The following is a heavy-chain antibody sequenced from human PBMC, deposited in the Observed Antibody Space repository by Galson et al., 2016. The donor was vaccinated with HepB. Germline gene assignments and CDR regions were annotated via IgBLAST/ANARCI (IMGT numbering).Heavy chain of an antibody. CDR1: GGTFGNYG. D-gene: IGHD6-19*01. J-gene: IGHJ6*02. CDR2: IIPIYATL. V-gene: IGHV1-69*13. Sequence: SVKVSCKASGGTFGNYGFNWVRQAPGQGLEWLGGIIPIYATLNVKRSFHGRVTITADESTTTVYMEVSSLRVEDTAVYYCATCTLAGDGLDVWGQGTTITVSS. CDR3: ATCTLAGDGLDV.